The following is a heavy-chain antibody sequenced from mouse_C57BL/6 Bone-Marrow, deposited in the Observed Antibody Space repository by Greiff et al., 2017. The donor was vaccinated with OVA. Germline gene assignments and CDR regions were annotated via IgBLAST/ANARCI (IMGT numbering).Heavy chain of an antibody. CDR2: IDPSDSYT. CDR3: ARRGGIYYAMDY. Sequence: QVQLQQPGAELVRPGTSVKLSCKASGYTFTSYWMHWVKQRPGQGLEWIGVIDPSDSYTNYNQKFKGKATLTVDTSSSTAYMQLSSLTSEDSAVYYCARRGGIYYAMDYWGQGTSVTVSS. CDR1: GYTFTSYW. V-gene: IGHV1-59*01. J-gene: IGHJ4*01.